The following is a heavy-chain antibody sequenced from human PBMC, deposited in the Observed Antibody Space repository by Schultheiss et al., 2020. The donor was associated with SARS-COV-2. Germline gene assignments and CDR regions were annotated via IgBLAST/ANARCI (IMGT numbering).Heavy chain of an antibody. J-gene: IGHJ4*02. Sequence: ESLKISCAASGFTFSSYSMNWVRQDPEKGLEWIGYIYYSGTTNYNPSLKSRVTISLDTSKNQFSLKLRSVTAADTAVYYCARHGPLDYYDSSYFDSWGQGSLVTVSS. CDR3: ARHGPLDYYDSSYFDS. CDR1: GFTFSSYS. D-gene: IGHD3-22*01. V-gene: IGHV4-59*08. CDR2: IYYSGTT.